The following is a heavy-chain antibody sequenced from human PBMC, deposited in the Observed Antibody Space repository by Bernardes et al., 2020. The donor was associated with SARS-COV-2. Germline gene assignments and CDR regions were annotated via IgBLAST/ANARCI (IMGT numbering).Heavy chain of an antibody. D-gene: IGHD2-15*01. Sequence: GGSLRLSRAASGFTFSSYAMSWVRQAPGKGLEWVSAISGSGGSTYYADSVKGRFTISRDNSKNTLYLQMNSLRAEDTAVYYCAKLTPYYCSGGSCYFDYWGQGTLVTVSS. CDR1: GFTFSSYA. J-gene: IGHJ4*02. CDR3: AKLTPYYCSGGSCYFDY. CDR2: ISGSGGST. V-gene: IGHV3-23*01.